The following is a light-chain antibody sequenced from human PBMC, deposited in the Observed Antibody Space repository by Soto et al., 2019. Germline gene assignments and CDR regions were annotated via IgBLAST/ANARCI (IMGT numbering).Light chain of an antibody. CDR3: LQATDWPLT. Sequence: DVVLAPAPLSLPVTLGQPATISCKSSQSLVYSDGNTYLNWFHQRPGQSPRRLIYKVSNRDSGVPDRFSDSGSGTDFTLKISRVEAEDVGVYYCLQATDWPLTFGGGTKVEIK. CDR2: KVS. V-gene: IGKV2-30*01. J-gene: IGKJ4*01. CDR1: QSLVYSDGNTY.